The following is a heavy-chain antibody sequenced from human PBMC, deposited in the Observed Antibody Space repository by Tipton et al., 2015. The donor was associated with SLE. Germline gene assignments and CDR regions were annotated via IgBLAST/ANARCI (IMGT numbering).Heavy chain of an antibody. D-gene: IGHD5-12*01. V-gene: IGHV4-39*01. J-gene: IGHJ4*02. CDR1: RGSISSSSYF. Sequence: LRLSCTVSRGSISSSSYFWGWIRQSPGKGLEWIGSIYYGGSTYYNPSLRSRVSISVDTSKNQLSLKLISVTAADTAVYFCARLVGGYARWGQGTLVTVSS. CDR2: IYYGGST. CDR3: ARLVGGYAR.